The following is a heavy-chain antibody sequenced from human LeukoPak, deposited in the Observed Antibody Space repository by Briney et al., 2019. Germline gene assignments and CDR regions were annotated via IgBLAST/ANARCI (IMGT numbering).Heavy chain of an antibody. CDR3: AKDPYYYDSSGYYFLYYFDY. CDR2: ISGSGGST. CDR1: GFTFSSYA. Sequence: GGSLRLSCAASGFTFSSYAMSWVRQAPGKGLEWVSAISGSGGSTYYADSVKGRFTISRGNSKNTLYLQMNSLRAEDTAVYYCAKDPYYYDSSGYYFLYYFDYWGQGTLVTASS. D-gene: IGHD3-22*01. V-gene: IGHV3-23*01. J-gene: IGHJ4*02.